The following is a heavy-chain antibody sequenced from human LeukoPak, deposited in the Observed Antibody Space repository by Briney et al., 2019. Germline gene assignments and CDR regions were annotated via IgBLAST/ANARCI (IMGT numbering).Heavy chain of an antibody. CDR1: GYTFATYG. CDR2: INPSGGST. J-gene: IGHJ4*02. Sequence: GASVKVSCKASGYTFATYGISWVRQAPGQGLEWMGIINPSGGSTSYAQKFQGRVTMTRDMSTSTVYMELSSLRSEDTAVYYCARDIATGGGEDYWGQGTLVTVSS. CDR3: ARDIATGGGEDY. D-gene: IGHD2-21*01. V-gene: IGHV1-46*01.